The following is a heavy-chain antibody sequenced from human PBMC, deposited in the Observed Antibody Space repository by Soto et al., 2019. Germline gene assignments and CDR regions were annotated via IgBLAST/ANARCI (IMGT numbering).Heavy chain of an antibody. D-gene: IGHD2-2*01. CDR3: ARDRAVSPSDLNWFDP. J-gene: IGHJ5*02. V-gene: IGHV1-2*02. CDR2: INPNSGGT. Sequence: ASVKVSCKASGYTFTGYYMHWVRQAPGQGLEWMGWINPNSGGTNYAQKFQGRVSMTRDTSISTAYMELSRLRSDDTAVSFCARDRAVSPSDLNWFDPWGQGTLVTVSS. CDR1: GYTFTGYY.